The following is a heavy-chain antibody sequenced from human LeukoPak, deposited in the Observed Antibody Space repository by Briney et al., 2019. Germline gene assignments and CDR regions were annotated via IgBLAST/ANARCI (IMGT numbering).Heavy chain of an antibody. D-gene: IGHD3-22*01. CDR3: AHEDSSYYYFAY. Sequence: SGPAEVKPTQPLTLTCTFSGFSLNTGGASVGWIRQPPGKALEWLALIYWNDDKRYSPSLRNRLTITKDTSKNQVVLTMTNMDPVDTATYFCAHEDSSYYYFAYWGQGALVTVSP. J-gene: IGHJ4*02. V-gene: IGHV2-5*01. CDR2: IYWNDDK. CDR1: GFSLNTGGAS.